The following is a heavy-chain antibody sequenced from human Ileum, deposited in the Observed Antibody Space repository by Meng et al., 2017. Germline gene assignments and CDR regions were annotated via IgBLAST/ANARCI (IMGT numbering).Heavy chain of an antibody. V-gene: IGHV4-4*02. J-gene: IGHJ2*01. CDR2: VYHSGST. Sequence: LQKSGPGLVTPSEPLSLTCAVSGGSIESNNWCTWIRQPQGQGLEWIGEVYHSGSTHYNPSLQSRVTISIDNSKNRFSLSLNSVTAADTAIYYCARADYVRYFDLWGRGTLVTVSS. CDR3: ARADYVRYFDL. D-gene: IGHD3-10*02. CDR1: GGSIESNNW.